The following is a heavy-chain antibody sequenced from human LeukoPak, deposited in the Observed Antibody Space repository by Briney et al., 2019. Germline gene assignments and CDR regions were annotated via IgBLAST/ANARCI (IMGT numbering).Heavy chain of an antibody. V-gene: IGHV3-30*04. CDR2: ISYDGSNK. CDR1: VFTSSSYA. J-gene: IGHJ6*03. Sequence: GGSLRLSCAASVFTSSSYAMHWVRQAPGKGLEWVSVISYDGSNKYYADSVKGRFTISRDNSKNTLYLQMNSLRAEDTAVYYCARDPLPGIAAAGTRDYYYYYYMDVWGKGTTVTVSS. CDR3: ARDPLPGIAAAGTRDYYYYYYMDV. D-gene: IGHD6-13*01.